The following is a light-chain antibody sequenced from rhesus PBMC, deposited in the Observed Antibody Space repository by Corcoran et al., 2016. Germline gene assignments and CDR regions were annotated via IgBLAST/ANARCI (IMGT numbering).Light chain of an antibody. CDR2: EVN. J-gene: IGLJ1*01. V-gene: IGLV2-38*01. CDR1: NSDIGGYNG. CDR3: GSYRSGSTFS. Sequence: QSALTQPPSVSKSLGQSVTISCTGTNSDIGGYNGVSWYQQHPGTAPRLLIYEVNKRPSGVSDRFSGSKSGNTASLTISGLQAEDEADYYCGSYRSGSTFSFGAGTRLTVL.